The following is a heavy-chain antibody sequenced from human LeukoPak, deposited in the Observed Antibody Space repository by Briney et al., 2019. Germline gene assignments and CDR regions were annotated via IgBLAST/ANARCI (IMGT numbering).Heavy chain of an antibody. J-gene: IGHJ4*02. D-gene: IGHD5-12*01. V-gene: IGHV3-48*03. CDR3: ARAGLATPHFDY. Sequence: GGSLRLSCAASGFTFSSYEMNWVRQATGKGLEWVSYISSSGSTIYYADSVKGRFTISRDNAKNSLYLRMNSLRAEDTAVYYCARAGLATPHFDYWGQGTLVTVSS. CDR1: GFTFSSYE. CDR2: ISSSGSTI.